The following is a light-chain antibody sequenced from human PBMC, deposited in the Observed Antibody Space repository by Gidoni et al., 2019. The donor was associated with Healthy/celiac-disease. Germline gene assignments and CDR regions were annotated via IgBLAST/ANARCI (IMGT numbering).Light chain of an antibody. CDR3: QQYNSYSPVT. CDR1: QSISSW. Sequence: DIQMTQSPSTLSASVGDRVTITCRASQSISSWLAWYQQKPGKAPKLLIYDASSLESGVPSRLSGSGSGTKYTLTISSLQPDDFATYYCQQYNSYSPVTFGGGTKVEIK. J-gene: IGKJ4*01. V-gene: IGKV1-5*01. CDR2: DAS.